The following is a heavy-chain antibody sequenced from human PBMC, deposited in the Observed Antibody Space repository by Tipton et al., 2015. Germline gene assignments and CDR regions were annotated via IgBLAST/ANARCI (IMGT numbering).Heavy chain of an antibody. CDR1: GYSISSGYY. CDR3: ACQDYDSLTRDYQTVDY. D-gene: IGHD3-9*01. J-gene: IGHJ4*02. Sequence: TLSLTCALSGYSISSGYYWSWIRQPPGKELEWIGYIHYSGSTNYNPSLKSRVTISVDTSKTQFSLKLTSVTAADTAVYYCACQDYDSLTRDYQTVDYWGQGTLVTVSS. V-gene: IGHV4-38-2*01. CDR2: IHYSGST.